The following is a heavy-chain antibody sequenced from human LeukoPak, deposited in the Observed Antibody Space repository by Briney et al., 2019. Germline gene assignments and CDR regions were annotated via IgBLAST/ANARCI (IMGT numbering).Heavy chain of an antibody. V-gene: IGHV4-34*01. J-gene: IGHJ6*02. CDR3: ARPKAAAGRQKYGMDV. CDR1: GGSFSGYY. Sequence: SETLSLTCAVYGGSFSGYYWSWIRQPPWKGLEWIGEINHSGSTNYNPSLKGRVTISVDTSKNQFSLKLSSMTAADTAVYYCARPKAAAGRQKYGMDVWGQGTTVTVSS. D-gene: IGHD6-13*01. CDR2: INHSGST.